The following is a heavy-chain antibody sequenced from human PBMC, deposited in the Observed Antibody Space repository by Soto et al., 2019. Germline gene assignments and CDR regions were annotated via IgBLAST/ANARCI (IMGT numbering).Heavy chain of an antibody. CDR3: ASDILTGYWGPSVY. Sequence: HPGGSLRLSCAASGFTFSSYWMSWVRQAPGKGLEWVANIKQDGSEKYYVDSVKGRFTISRDNAKNSLYLQMNSLRAEDTAVYYCASDILTGYWGPSVYWGQGTLVTVSS. CDR1: GFTFSSYW. CDR2: IKQDGSEK. J-gene: IGHJ4*02. V-gene: IGHV3-7*01. D-gene: IGHD3-9*01.